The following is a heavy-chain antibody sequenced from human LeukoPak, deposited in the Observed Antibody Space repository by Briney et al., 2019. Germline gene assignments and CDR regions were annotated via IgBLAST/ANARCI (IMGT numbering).Heavy chain of an antibody. V-gene: IGHV3-30*18. CDR3: AKEGHGGSSWPYYFDY. Sequence: GRSLRLSCAASGFIFSNYGMYWVRQAPGKGLEWVAVISYDGSNKYYADSVKGRFTIPRDNSKSTLSLQMNSLRAEDTAVYYCAKEGHGGSSWPYYFDYWGQGTLVTVSS. CDR2: ISYDGSNK. D-gene: IGHD6-13*01. CDR1: GFIFSNYG. J-gene: IGHJ4*02.